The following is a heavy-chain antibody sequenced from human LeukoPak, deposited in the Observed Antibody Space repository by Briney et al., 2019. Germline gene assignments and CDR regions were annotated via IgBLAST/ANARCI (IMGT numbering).Heavy chain of an antibody. Sequence: SETLSLTCSVYSGTINSNYWRWIRQPPGKGLEWSGYIYYSGRTNYHPSLKSRVTISEDTSKNPFPQKLSPVTAADAALYYCGRGSRLEFGECPGPYRMDAWGQGTTVTVSS. CDR2: IYYSGRT. CDR3: GRGSRLEFGECPGPYRMDA. D-gene: IGHD3-10*01. J-gene: IGHJ6*02. CDR1: SGTINSNY. V-gene: IGHV4-59*01.